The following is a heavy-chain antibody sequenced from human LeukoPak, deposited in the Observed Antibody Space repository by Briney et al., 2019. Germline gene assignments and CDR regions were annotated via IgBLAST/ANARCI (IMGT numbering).Heavy chain of an antibody. V-gene: IGHV3-30*18. Sequence: PGGSLRLSCAASGFTLSTCGMHWVRQAPGKGLEWVAMISHDGNSKQYADFAKGRFTISRDNSKNTLYLEMNSLRTEDTAVYHCAKDLYDNDWHNYFDPWGQGALATVSS. CDR2: ISHDGNSK. J-gene: IGHJ5*02. D-gene: IGHD5-24*01. CDR1: GFTLSTCG. CDR3: AKDLYDNDWHNYFDP.